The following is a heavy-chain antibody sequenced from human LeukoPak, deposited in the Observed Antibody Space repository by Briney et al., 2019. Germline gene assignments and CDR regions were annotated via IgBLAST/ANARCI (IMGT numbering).Heavy chain of an antibody. CDR2: ISNDGSNK. V-gene: IGHV3-30*18. CDR3: AQGRRTEGYGSGT. J-gene: IGHJ5*02. CDR1: GFPFTGSG. Sequence: GETLTLSCAASGFPFTGSGIHWVRQAPHKGLEWVALISNDGSNKYYAYSVKGRFTISRDNSRKTVYLEISVLRAEHTAVYHCAQGRRTEGYGSGTLGQGALVTVSS. D-gene: IGHD3-10*01.